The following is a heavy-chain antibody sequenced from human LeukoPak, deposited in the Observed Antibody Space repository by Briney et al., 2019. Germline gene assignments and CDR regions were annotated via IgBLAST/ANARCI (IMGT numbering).Heavy chain of an antibody. J-gene: IGHJ5*02. CDR1: GGSISRNY. CDR3: ATTYSRSGDDWFDP. V-gene: IGHV4-59*01. D-gene: IGHD2-21*01. CDR2: IYYSGST. Sequence: SETLSLTCTVSGGSISRNYWSWIRKSPGRGLEWVGYIYYSGSTHYNPSLKSRVTMSIDTSKNKFSLKLSSATAADTAIYYCATTYSRSGDDWFDPWGQGILVTVSS.